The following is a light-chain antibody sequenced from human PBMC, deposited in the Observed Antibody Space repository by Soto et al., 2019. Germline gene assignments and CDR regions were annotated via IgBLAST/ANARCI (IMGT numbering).Light chain of an antibody. V-gene: IGKV3-20*01. J-gene: IGKJ4*01. CDR2: GAS. Sequence: ESVLTQSPGTLSLSPGERATLSCRASQTIGSNYLAWYQQKPGQSPRVLIYGASIRVAGIPDRFSCSGSGTDFTLTISRLEPEDFAVYFCQQYGSSRLTFGGGTTVEIK. CDR3: QQYGSSRLT. CDR1: QTIGSNY.